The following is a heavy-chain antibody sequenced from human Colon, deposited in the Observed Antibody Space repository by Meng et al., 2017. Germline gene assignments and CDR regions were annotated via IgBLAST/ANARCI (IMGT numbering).Heavy chain of an antibody. CDR1: GGSVSSGSYY. Sequence: ESGPGLVRPSETPTRPCPVSGGSVSSGSYYWSWIRQPPGKGLEWIGYIYYTGSTNYNPSLKSRVTISVDTSKNQFSLKLSSVTAADTAVYYCARGPLDYWGQGTLVTVSS. CDR3: ARGPLDY. V-gene: IGHV4-61*01. J-gene: IGHJ4*02. CDR2: IYYTGST.